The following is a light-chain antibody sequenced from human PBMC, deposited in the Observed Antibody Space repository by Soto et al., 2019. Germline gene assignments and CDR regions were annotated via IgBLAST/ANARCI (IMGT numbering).Light chain of an antibody. CDR2: DVD. Sequence: HSALTQPRSVYGSPGQSVSISCTGTSSDIGGYSYVSWYQQHPNRAPKLIIFDVDKRPSGVPDRFSGSKSGSTASLTISGLQAEDEADYSCCSYAGSFTVVFGGGTKLTVL. V-gene: IGLV2-11*01. J-gene: IGLJ2*01. CDR1: SSDIGGYSY. CDR3: CSYAGSFTVV.